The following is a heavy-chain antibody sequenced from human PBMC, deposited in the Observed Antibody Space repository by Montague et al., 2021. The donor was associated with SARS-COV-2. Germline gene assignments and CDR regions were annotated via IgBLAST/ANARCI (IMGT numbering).Heavy chain of an antibody. CDR3: ARIRYDILTGYQTLFDY. Sequence: PALVKPTKTLTLTCTFSGFSLSTSGVCVSWIRQPPGKALEWLARXDWDDDKYYSTSLKTRLTISKDTSKNRVVLTMTNMDPVDTATYYCARIRYDILTGYQTLFDYWGQGTLVTVSS. CDR2: XDWDDDK. CDR1: GFSLSTSGVC. J-gene: IGHJ4*02. V-gene: IGHV2-70*11. D-gene: IGHD3-9*01.